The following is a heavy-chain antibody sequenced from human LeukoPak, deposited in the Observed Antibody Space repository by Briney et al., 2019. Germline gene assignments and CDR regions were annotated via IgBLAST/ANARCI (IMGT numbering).Heavy chain of an antibody. D-gene: IGHD4-17*01. Sequence: GGSLRLSCAASGFTFSSYSMNWVRQAPGKGLEWVSSISSSSSYIYYADSVKGRFTISRDNAKNSLYLQMNSLRAGDTAVYYCARVYGDYEMAFDYWGQGTLVTVSS. J-gene: IGHJ4*02. CDR2: ISSSSSYI. CDR1: GFTFSSYS. V-gene: IGHV3-21*01. CDR3: ARVYGDYEMAFDY.